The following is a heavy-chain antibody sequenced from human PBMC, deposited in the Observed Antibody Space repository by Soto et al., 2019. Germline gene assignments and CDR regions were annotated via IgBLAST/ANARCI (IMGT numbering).Heavy chain of an antibody. V-gene: IGHV3-21*04. D-gene: IGHD3-10*01. CDR1: GFTFSSYS. CDR2: ISSSSSYI. CDR3: ARGVGSGVVYYYMDV. Sequence: GGSLRLSCAASGFTFSSYSMNWVRQAPGKGLEWVSSISSSSSYIYYADSVKGRFTISRDNAKNSLYLQMSRLRSDDTAVYYCARGVGSGVVYYYMDVWGKGTTVTVSS. J-gene: IGHJ6*03.